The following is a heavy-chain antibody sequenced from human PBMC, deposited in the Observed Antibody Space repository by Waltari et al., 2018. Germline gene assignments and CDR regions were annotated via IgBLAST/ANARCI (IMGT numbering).Heavy chain of an antibody. V-gene: IGHV1-24*01. CDR3: ATRQVGAIRCLEWFQQDAFDI. J-gene: IGHJ3*02. D-gene: IGHD3-3*01. Sequence: QVQLVQSGAEVKKPGASVKVSCKVSGYTLTELSMHWVRQAPGNGLEWMGGFDAEDDETIYAQKVQSRGTMTEDTATDTAYMELGSLRAEDTAVYYCATRQVGAIRCLEWFQQDAFDIWGQGTMVTVSS. CDR2: FDAEDDET. CDR1: GYTLTELS.